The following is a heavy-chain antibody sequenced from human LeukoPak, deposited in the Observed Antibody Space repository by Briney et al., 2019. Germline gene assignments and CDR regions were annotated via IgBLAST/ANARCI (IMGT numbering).Heavy chain of an antibody. Sequence: SESLSLTCTVSGGSISSYYWSWIRQPPGKGLEWIGYIYYSGSTNYNPSLKSRVTISVDTSKNQFSLKLSSVTAADTAVYYCARGGGRTRADYWGQGTLVTVSS. CDR1: GGSISSYY. V-gene: IGHV4-59*01. D-gene: IGHD1-1*01. J-gene: IGHJ4*02. CDR2: IYYSGST. CDR3: ARGGGRTRADY.